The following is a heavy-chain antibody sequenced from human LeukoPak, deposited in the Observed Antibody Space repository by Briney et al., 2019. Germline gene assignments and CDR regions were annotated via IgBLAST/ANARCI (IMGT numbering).Heavy chain of an antibody. Sequence: GESLQISCKISGYRLTNNWIGWVRPVPGKGLAWMGLIYPGDSDTRYSPSFQGQVTFSVDTSISTAYLQLSGLRASDTAIYYCVRFGLTSSLDYWGQGTLVTVSS. J-gene: IGHJ4*02. V-gene: IGHV5-51*01. CDR3: VRFGLTSSLDY. D-gene: IGHD6-13*01. CDR2: IYPGDSDT. CDR1: GYRLTNNW.